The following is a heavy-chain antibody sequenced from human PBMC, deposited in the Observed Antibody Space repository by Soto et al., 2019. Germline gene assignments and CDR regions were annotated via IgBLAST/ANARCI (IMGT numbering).Heavy chain of an antibody. D-gene: IGHD4-17*01. CDR1: GGSISSSSYY. V-gene: IGHV4-39*01. CDR3: ARHGERTIRSLNWFHP. Sequence: PSETLSLTCTVSGGSISSSSYYWGWIRQPPGKGLEWIGSMYYSGSTYYNPSLKSRVTISVDTSKNQFSLKLSSVTAADTAMYYCARHGERTIRSLNWFHPWGQGTLVTVSS. J-gene: IGHJ5*02. CDR2: MYYSGST.